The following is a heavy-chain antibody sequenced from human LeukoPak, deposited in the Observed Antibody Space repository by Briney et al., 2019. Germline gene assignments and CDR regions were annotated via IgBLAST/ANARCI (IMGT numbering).Heavy chain of an antibody. Sequence: SVKVSCKASGCTFSSYAISWVRQAPGQGLEWMGVIMPIFGKENCAQKLQGRVTITTDESTSTAYMGLSRLRSEDTAVYYCARATHYYDSSSPFQHWGQGTLVTVSS. CDR1: GCTFSSYA. D-gene: IGHD3-22*01. V-gene: IGHV1-69*05. CDR3: ARATHYYDSSSPFQH. J-gene: IGHJ1*01. CDR2: IMPIFGKE.